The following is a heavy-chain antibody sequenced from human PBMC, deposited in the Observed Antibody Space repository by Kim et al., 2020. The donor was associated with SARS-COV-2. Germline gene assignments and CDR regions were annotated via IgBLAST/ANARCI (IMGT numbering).Heavy chain of an antibody. J-gene: IGHJ6*02. V-gene: IGHV3-53*04. Sequence: ADSVKGRFTISRHNSKNTLYLQMNSLRAEDTAVYYCARDMRSKGPYGMDVWGQGTTVTVSS. CDR3: ARDMRSKGPYGMDV. D-gene: IGHD3-16*01.